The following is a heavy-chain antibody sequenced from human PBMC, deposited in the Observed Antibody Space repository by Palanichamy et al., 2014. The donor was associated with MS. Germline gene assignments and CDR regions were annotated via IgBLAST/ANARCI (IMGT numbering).Heavy chain of an antibody. V-gene: IGHV1-8*01. CDR3: ARRSGYCSGGSCYYMDV. D-gene: IGHD2-15*01. CDR1: GYTFTSYD. Sequence: QVQLVQSGAEVKKPGASVKASCKAPGYTFTSYDINWVRQATGQGLEWMGWMNPNSGNTGYAQKFQGRVTMTRNTSISTAYMELSSLRSEDTAVYYCARRSGYCSGGSCYYMDVWGKGTTVTVSS. CDR2: MNPNSGNT. J-gene: IGHJ6*03.